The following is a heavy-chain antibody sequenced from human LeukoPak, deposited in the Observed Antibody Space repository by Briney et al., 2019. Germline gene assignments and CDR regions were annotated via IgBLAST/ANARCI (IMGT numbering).Heavy chain of an antibody. Sequence: PGGSLRLSCAASGFTFSSYSMNWVRQAPGKGLEWVSSISSSSSYIYYAGSVKGRFTISRDNAKNSLYLQMNSLRAEDMAVYYCARDFSFQSVGASDFWGQGVLVTVSS. V-gene: IGHV3-21*01. CDR3: ARDFSFQSVGASDF. J-gene: IGHJ4*02. CDR1: GFTFSSYS. CDR2: ISSSSSYI. D-gene: IGHD3-10*01.